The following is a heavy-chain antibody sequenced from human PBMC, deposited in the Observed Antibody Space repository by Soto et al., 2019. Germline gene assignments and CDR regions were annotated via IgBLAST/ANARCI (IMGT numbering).Heavy chain of an antibody. CDR1: GFTFSSHA. CDR3: VSEVGAKNFDY. Sequence: PGGSLRLSCAASGFTFSSHAMHWVRQAPGKGLEWVALISHDGTYRNFADSVKGRFTVSRDNSKNTMYLEMNSLRAEDTAIYYCVSEVGAKNFDYWGQGTPVTVPS. V-gene: IGHV3-30*04. J-gene: IGHJ4*02. CDR2: ISHDGTYR. D-gene: IGHD1-26*01.